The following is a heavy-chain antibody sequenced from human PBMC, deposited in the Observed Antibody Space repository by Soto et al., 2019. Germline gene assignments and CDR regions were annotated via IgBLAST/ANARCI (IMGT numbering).Heavy chain of an antibody. CDR1: GYSFAGYW. CDR3: ARQIYDSDPDPNFQYYFDP. D-gene: IGHD5-12*01. V-gene: IGHV5-10-1*01. J-gene: IGHJ4*02. Sequence: GESLKISCKGSGYSFAGYWITWVRQKPGQGLEWMGRIEPSGSQAYYSPSFRGHVTIPVTKSITTVFLQWSSLRASDTAMYYCARQIYDSDPDPNFQYYFDPWGQGTPVTVSS. CDR2: IEPSGSQA.